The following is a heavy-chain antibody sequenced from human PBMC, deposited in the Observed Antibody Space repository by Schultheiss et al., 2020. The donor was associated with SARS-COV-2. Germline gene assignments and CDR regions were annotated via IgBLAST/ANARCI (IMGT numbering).Heavy chain of an antibody. Sequence: SQTLSLTCTVSGGSISSYYWSWIRQPAGKGLEWIGYIYYSGSTYYNPSLKSRVTISVDTSKNQFSLKLSSVTAADTAVYYCARVRGKDGMDVWGQGTTVTVSS. D-gene: IGHD4-23*01. CDR2: IYYSGST. V-gene: IGHV4-59*06. CDR1: GGSISSYY. J-gene: IGHJ6*02. CDR3: ARVRGKDGMDV.